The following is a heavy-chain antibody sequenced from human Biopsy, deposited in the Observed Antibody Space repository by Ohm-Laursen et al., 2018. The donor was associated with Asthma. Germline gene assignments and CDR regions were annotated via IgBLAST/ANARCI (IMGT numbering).Heavy chain of an antibody. D-gene: IGHD3-3*01. CDR1: GFTFSSYA. CDR3: ARVDTIFGVVIPIYYYYGMDV. J-gene: IGHJ6*02. Sequence: SLRLSSAASGFTFSSYAMSWVRQAPGKGLEWVSSISSSSSYIYYADSVKGRFTISRDNAKNSLYLQMNSLRAEDTAVYYCARVDTIFGVVIPIYYYYGMDVWGQGTTVTVSS. V-gene: IGHV3-21*01. CDR2: ISSSSSYI.